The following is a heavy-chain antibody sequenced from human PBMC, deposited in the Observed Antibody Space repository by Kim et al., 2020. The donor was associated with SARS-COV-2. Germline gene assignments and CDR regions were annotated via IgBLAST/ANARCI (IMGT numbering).Heavy chain of an antibody. CDR2: ISGSGGTT. J-gene: IGHJ6*04. CDR1: GFTFSSYA. D-gene: IGHD2-8*01. Sequence: GGSLRLSCAASGFTFSSYAMNWVRQAPGKGLEWVSAISGSGGTTYYPDSVKCRFTISRDNSKNTLYVQMHSLRAEDTAVYYCAKGWGVSDVWGKGATVTVSS. V-gene: IGHV3-23*01. CDR3: AKGWGVSDV.